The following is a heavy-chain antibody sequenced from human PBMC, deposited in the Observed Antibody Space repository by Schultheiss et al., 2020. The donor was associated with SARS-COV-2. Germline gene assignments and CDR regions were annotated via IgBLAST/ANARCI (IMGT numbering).Heavy chain of an antibody. J-gene: IGHJ4*02. CDR3: ARVRILWFGEGPFDY. V-gene: IGHV4-4*07. D-gene: IGHD3-10*01. CDR2: IYTSGST. Sequence: GSLRLSCTVSGGSISSYYWSWIRQPAGKGLEWIGRIYTSGSTNYNPSLKSRVTISVDTSKNQFSLKLSSVTAADTAVYYCARVRILWFGEGPFDYWGQGTLVTVSS. CDR1: GGSISSYY.